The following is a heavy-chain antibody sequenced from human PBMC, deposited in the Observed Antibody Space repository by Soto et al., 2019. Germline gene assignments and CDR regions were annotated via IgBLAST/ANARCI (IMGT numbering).Heavy chain of an antibody. J-gene: IGHJ5*02. CDR3: ARGVLASRPNWFDP. CDR2: ISTTGGNK. Sequence: PGGSLRLSCAASGFTFSSYSMSWVRQAPGKGLEWVSTISTTGGNKYYADSLKGRFTISRDNAKNSVYLQMNSLRAEDTAVYYCARGVLASRPNWFDPWGQGTLVTVSS. CDR1: GFTFSSYS. D-gene: IGHD6-13*01. V-gene: IGHV3-21*01.